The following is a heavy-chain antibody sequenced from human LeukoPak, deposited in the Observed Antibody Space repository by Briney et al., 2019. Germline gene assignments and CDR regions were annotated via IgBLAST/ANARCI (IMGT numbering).Heavy chain of an antibody. CDR2: IVPILEIT. V-gene: IGHV1-69*04. CDR3: AREGGDGYF. J-gene: IGHJ4*02. CDR1: GGTFSNYA. D-gene: IGHD5-24*01. Sequence: SVKVSCKASGGTFSNYAITWVRQAPGQGLEFMGRIVPILEITNYAEKFQGRVTITTDESTSTAYMELSSLRSEDTAVYYCAREGGDGYFWGQGTLVTVSS.